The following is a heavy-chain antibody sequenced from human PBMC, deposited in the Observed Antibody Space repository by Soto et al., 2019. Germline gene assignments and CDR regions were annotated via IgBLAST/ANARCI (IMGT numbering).Heavy chain of an antibody. CDR1: GYMFISYG. J-gene: IGHJ4*02. V-gene: IGHV1-18*01. D-gene: IGHD3-10*01. CDR2: ISAYNGNT. Sequence: ASVKVSCKASGYMFISYGINWVRQAPGQGLEWMGWISAYNGNTEYAQNLQGRVTMTTDTSTSTAYMEMRSLRSDDTAAYYCVRDLDGSGSYYTDYWGPGTLVTVSS. CDR3: VRDLDGSGSYYTDY.